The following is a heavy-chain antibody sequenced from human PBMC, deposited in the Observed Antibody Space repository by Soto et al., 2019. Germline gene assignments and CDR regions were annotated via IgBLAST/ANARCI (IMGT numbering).Heavy chain of an antibody. CDR1: GGSISTVDYW. Sequence: QVQLQESGPGLVKLSQTLSLTCTVSGGSISTVDYWWSWIRQSPDMGLEWIGHIYDGGRTYNNPSLESRVTISVDTSKSQLSLTLSSVSAADTAVYYCARGPSGDKVDSWGQGTLVTVSS. V-gene: IGHV4-30-4*01. CDR2: IYDGGRT. D-gene: IGHD7-27*01. CDR3: ARGPSGDKVDS. J-gene: IGHJ4*02.